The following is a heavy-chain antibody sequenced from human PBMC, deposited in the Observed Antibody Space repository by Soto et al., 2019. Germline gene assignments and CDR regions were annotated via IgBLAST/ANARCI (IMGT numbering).Heavy chain of an antibody. Sequence: ASVKVSCKASGYTFTGYAVHWVRQAPGQRPEWMGWINGGNGDTKYSQKLQGRVSFTRDTSETTAYMELRSLRPEDSAVYYCASSTMVRGVWGLDPWGQGTQVTVSS. CDR2: INGGNGDT. J-gene: IGHJ5*02. CDR3: ASSTMVRGVWGLDP. D-gene: IGHD3-10*01. V-gene: IGHV1-3*01. CDR1: GYTFTGYA.